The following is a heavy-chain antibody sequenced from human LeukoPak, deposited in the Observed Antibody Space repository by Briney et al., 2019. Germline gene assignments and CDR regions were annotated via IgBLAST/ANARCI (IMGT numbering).Heavy chain of an antibody. CDR2: IYSGGST. D-gene: IGHD5-12*01. CDR1: GFTISSNY. Sequence: GGSLRLSCAASGFTISSNYMSWVRQAPGKGLEWVSVIYSGGSTYYADSVKGRFTISRDNSKNTLYLQMNSLSAEDTAVYYCARGDSPGYPYYYYGMDVWGQGTTVTVSS. CDR3: ARGDSPGYPYYYYGMDV. J-gene: IGHJ6*02. V-gene: IGHV3-66*01.